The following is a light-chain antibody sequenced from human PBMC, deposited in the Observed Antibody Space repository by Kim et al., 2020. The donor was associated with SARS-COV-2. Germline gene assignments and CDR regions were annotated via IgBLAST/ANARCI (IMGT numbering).Light chain of an antibody. CDR1: HSIDTY. Sequence: GERATRTCRDSHSIDTYIAWYQQRPGQAPRLLVYDASNRATGVPDRFSGSGSGTDFTLTISSLEPEDFSTYYCQQRNSWPPAVTFGGGTKVDIK. J-gene: IGKJ4*01. CDR2: DAS. CDR3: QQRNSWPPAVT. V-gene: IGKV3-11*01.